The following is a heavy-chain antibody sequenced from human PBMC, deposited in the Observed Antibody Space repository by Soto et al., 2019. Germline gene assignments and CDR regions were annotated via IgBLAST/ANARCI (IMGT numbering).Heavy chain of an antibody. V-gene: IGHV4-34*01. Sequence: SETLSLTCAVYGGSFSCYYWTWIRQPPGKGLEWLGEINHRGSTNYKPSLRSRVTISVDTSKNQLSLKVSSVTAADTAVYYCARGRTLITGTSLDYWGQGTLVTVSS. D-gene: IGHD1-20*01. CDR2: INHRGST. CDR1: GGSFSCYY. CDR3: ARGRTLITGTSLDY. J-gene: IGHJ4*02.